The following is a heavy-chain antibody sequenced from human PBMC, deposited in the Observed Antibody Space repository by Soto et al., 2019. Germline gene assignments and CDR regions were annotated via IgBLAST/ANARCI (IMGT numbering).Heavy chain of an antibody. CDR1: GYTLTSYA. V-gene: IGHV1-18*01. Sequence: VQLVQSGAEVKKPGASVKVSCKSSGYTLTSYAIGWVRQAPGQGLEWMGWISNYNAATNYAQKFQGRLTMTTETCSGRAYMELRSLTSVDTAVYCCAREANGLYSSAFSWYFDYWGQGTLVTASS. J-gene: IGHJ4*02. CDR2: ISNYNAAT. D-gene: IGHD6-19*01. CDR3: AREANGLYSSAFSWYFDY.